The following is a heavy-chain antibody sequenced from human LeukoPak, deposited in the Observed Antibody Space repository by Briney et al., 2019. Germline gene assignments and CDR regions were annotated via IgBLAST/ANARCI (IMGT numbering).Heavy chain of an antibody. Sequence: SETLSLTCAVYGGSFSGYYWSWIPQPPGKGLEWIGDIDHSASTNYNPSLKSRVTISLDTSQIQFSLNLNSVTAADTAVYYCARGQGDRYSNYFDYWGQGTLVTVSS. CDR2: IDHSAST. CDR3: ARGQGDRYSNYFDY. V-gene: IGHV4-34*01. J-gene: IGHJ4*02. D-gene: IGHD2-21*02. CDR1: GGSFSGYY.